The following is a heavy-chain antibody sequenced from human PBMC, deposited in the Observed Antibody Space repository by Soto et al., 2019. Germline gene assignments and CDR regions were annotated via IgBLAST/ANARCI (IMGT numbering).Heavy chain of an antibody. CDR1: GFTFSSYA. CDR3: AREYDSRGYYPDY. J-gene: IGHJ4*02. CDR2: ISGSGGST. D-gene: IGHD3-22*01. Sequence: EAPLLESGGGLVQPGGSLRLSCAASGFTFSSYAMTWVRQAPGKGLEWVSVISGSGGSTYFADSVKGRFTISRDNSTNTLYLQMSSLRAEDTAVYYCAREYDSRGYYPDYWGQGTLVTVSS. V-gene: IGHV3-23*01.